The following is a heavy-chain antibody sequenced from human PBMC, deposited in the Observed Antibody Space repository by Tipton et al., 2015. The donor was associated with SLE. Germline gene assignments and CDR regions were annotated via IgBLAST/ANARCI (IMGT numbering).Heavy chain of an antibody. J-gene: IGHJ4*02. CDR1: GYSISSGYY. CDR3: ARRLTRYSGYDYFDY. CDR2: IYYSGST. V-gene: IGHV4-38-2*02. Sequence: TLSLTCTVSGYSISSGYYWGWIRQPPGKGLEWIGSIYYSGSTNYNPSLKSRVTISVDTSKNQFSLKLSSVTAADTAVYYCARRLTRYSGYDYFDYWGQGTLVTVSS. D-gene: IGHD5-12*01.